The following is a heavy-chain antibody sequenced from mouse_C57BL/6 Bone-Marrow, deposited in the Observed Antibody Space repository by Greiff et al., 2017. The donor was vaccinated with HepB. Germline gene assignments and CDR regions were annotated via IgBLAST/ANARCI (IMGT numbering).Heavy chain of an antibody. V-gene: IGHV1-61*01. CDR2: IYPSDSET. CDR3: ARSIVTGYFDV. J-gene: IGHJ1*03. Sequence: QVQLQQPGAELVRPGSSVKLSCKASGYTFTSYWMDWVKQRPGQGLEWIGNIYPSDSETHYNQKFKDKATLTVDKSSSTAYMQLSSLTSEDSAVYYCARSIVTGYFDVWGTGTTVTVSS. D-gene: IGHD2-5*01. CDR1: GYTFTSYW.